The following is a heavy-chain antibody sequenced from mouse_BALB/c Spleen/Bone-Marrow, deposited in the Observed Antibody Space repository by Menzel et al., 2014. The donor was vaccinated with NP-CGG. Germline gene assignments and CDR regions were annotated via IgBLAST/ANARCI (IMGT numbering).Heavy chain of an antibody. CDR2: IWGGGST. J-gene: IGHJ4*01. CDR1: EFSLSRYS. CDR3: ARMYYAYAMDY. D-gene: IGHD1-1*01. Sequence: QVQLKDSGPGLVAPSQSLSITCTVSEFSLSRYSVHWVRQPPGKGLEWLGMIWGGGSTDYNSALKSRLSISKVNSKSQVFLKVNSLQTDDTAMYYCARMYYAYAMDYWGQGTSVTVSS. V-gene: IGHV2-6-4*01.